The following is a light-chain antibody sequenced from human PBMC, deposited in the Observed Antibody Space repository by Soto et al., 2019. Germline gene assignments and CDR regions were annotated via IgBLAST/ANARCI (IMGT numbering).Light chain of an antibody. V-gene: IGKV1-9*01. CDR1: QGISSY. Sequence: IQLTQSPSSLSASVGDRVTITCRASQGISSYLAWYQQKPGKAPKLMIYEASTLQSGVPSRFSGSGSGTECTLTISGLLPEDFATYHCQQLNTLPFTFGQGTRLEI. J-gene: IGKJ5*01. CDR3: QQLNTLPFT. CDR2: EAS.